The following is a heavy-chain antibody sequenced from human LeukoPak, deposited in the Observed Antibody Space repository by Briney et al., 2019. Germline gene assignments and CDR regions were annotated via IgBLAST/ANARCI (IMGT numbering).Heavy chain of an antibody. CDR2: IIPIFSTA. V-gene: IGHV1-69*13. Sequence: SVKLSCKASGGTFSSYAISWVRQAPGQGLEWMGGIIPIFSTANYAQKFQGRVTTTADESTSTAYMELISLRSEETAVYYCATRGRGFIVRGVITYNWFDAWGQGTLVTVSS. D-gene: IGHD3-10*01. CDR1: GGTFSSYA. CDR3: ATRGRGFIVRGVITYNWFDA. J-gene: IGHJ5*02.